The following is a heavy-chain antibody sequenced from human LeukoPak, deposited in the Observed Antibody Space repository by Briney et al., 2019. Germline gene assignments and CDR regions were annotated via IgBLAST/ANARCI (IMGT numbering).Heavy chain of an antibody. CDR3: AREGATWYYYGMDV. J-gene: IGHJ6*02. CDR1: GGSFSGYY. D-gene: IGHD1-26*01. V-gene: IGHV4-34*01. CDR2: INHSGST. Sequence: SETQSLTCAVYGGSFSGYYWSWIRQPPGKGLEWIGEINHSGSTNYNPSLKSRVTISVDTSKNQFSLKLSSVTAADTAVYYCAREGATWYYYGMDVWGQGTTVTVSS.